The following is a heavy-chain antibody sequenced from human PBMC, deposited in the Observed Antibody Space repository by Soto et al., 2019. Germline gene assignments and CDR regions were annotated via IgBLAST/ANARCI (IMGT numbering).Heavy chain of an antibody. CDR1: GFTFSSYA. D-gene: IGHD3-16*02. V-gene: IGHV3-23*01. CDR3: ATTNYDYVWGSYRPLYYFDY. CDR2: ISGSGGST. J-gene: IGHJ4*02. Sequence: EVQLLESGGGLVQPGGSLRLSCAASGFTFSSYAMSWVRQAPGKGLEWVSAISGSGGSTYYAGSVKGRFTISRDNSKNTLYLQMNSLRPDYTAVYYYATTNYDYVWGSYRPLYYFDYWGQGTLVTVSS.